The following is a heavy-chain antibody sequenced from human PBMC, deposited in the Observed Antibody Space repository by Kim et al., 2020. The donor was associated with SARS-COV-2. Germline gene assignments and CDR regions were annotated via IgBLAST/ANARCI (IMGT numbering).Heavy chain of an antibody. CDR3: ASGSARDPSRTGYADY. Sequence: SVKVSCKASGGTFSSYAISWVRQAPGQGLEWMGGIIPIFGTANYAQKFQGRVTITADESTSTAYMELSSLRSEDTAVYYCASGSARDPSRTGYADYWGQGTLVTVSS. CDR2: IIPIFGTA. D-gene: IGHD3-9*01. CDR1: GGTFSSYA. J-gene: IGHJ4*02. V-gene: IGHV1-69*13.